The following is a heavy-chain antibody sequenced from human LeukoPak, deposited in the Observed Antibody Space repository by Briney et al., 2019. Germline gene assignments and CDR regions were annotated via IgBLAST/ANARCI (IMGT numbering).Heavy chain of an antibody. V-gene: IGHV4-34*01. D-gene: IGHD2-21*01. CDR3: ARIRCGRGQARCYNH. CDR2: VSPGGYT. J-gene: IGHJ5*02. Sequence: PSETLSLTCAVSGVSFRDYYWSWIRQSPEKGLEWIGEVSPGGYTTYNPSLRSRVIISEDTSENQLSLNVTSVTAADTALYYCARIRCGRGQARCYNHWAQGSLVTVSS. CDR1: GVSFRDYY.